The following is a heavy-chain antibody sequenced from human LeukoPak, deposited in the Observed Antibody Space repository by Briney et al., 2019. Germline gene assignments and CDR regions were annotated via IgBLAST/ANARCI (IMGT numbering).Heavy chain of an antibody. CDR2: TYHSGST. Sequence: SETLSLTCTVSGGSISSYYWSWIRQPPGKGLEWIGNTYHSGSTNSNPSLKSRVTMSVDTSKNQFSLKLSSVTAADTAVYYCAREADYGDPKGFDYWGQGTLVTVSS. J-gene: IGHJ4*02. CDR3: AREADYGDPKGFDY. CDR1: GGSISSYY. V-gene: IGHV4-59*01. D-gene: IGHD4-17*01.